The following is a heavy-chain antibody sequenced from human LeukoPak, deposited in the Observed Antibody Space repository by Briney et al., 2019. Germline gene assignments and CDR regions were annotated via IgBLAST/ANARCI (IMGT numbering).Heavy chain of an antibody. Sequence: PGGSLRLSCAASGFTFSSYEMNWARQAPGKGLEWVSYISSSGSTIYYADSVKGRFTISRDNAKNSLYLQMNSLRAEDTAVYYCARAKSVDTAMWFDPWGQGTLVTVSS. D-gene: IGHD5-18*01. CDR2: ISSSGSTI. V-gene: IGHV3-48*03. J-gene: IGHJ5*02. CDR1: GFTFSSYE. CDR3: ARAKSVDTAMWFDP.